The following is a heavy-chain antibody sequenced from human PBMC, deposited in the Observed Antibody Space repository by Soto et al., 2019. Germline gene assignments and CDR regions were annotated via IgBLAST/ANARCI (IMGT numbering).Heavy chain of an antibody. V-gene: IGHV4-59*08. CDR2: IYYSGST. J-gene: IGHJ4*02. Sequence: QVQLQESGPGLVKPSETLSLTCTVSGGSISSYYWSWIRKPPGKGLKWIGYIYYSGSTNYNPSLKSRVTISVDTSKNQFSLKLSSVTAADTAVYYCARYPPPGQEYSSSSFDYWGQGTLVTVSS. CDR1: GGSISSYY. CDR3: ARYPPPGQEYSSSSFDY. D-gene: IGHD6-6*01.